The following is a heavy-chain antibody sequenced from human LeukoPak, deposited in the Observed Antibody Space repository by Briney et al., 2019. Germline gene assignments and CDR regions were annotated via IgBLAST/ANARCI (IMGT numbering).Heavy chain of an antibody. J-gene: IGHJ4*02. D-gene: IGHD3-10*01. CDR1: GFTLGDYA. V-gene: IGHV3-49*04. Sequence: PGGSLRLSCTASGFTLGDYAMSRVRQAPGKGLEWVGFIRSKAYGGTTEYAASVKGRFTISRDDSKSIAYLQMNSLKTEDTAVYYCTSNLWFGELLAFDYWGQGTLVTVSS. CDR3: TSNLWFGELLAFDY. CDR2: IRSKAYGGTT.